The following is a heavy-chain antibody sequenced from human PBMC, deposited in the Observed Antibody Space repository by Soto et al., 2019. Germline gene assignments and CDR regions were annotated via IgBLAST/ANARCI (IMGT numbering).Heavy chain of an antibody. CDR1: GYTFTSYD. J-gene: IGHJ4*02. Sequence: QVQLVQSGAEVKKPGASVKVSCKASGYTFTSYDINWVRQATGQGLEWMGWMNPNSGNTGYAQKFQGRVTMTRNTSISTAYKELSSLRPQFCAVYYTARGLAGRGDYWGQGTLVTVSS. V-gene: IGHV1-8*01. CDR3: ARGLAGRGDY. CDR2: MNPNSGNT. D-gene: IGHD2-15*01.